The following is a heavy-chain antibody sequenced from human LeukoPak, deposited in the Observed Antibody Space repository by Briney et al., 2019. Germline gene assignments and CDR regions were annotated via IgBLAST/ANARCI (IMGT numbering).Heavy chain of an antibody. Sequence: GGSLRLSCAASGFIVSSKYMSWVRQAPGKGLEWVSVIYSGGNTYYAASVEGRFTISRDNSKNTVYLQMNNLRVDDTAVYYCARGPSDYYYYMDVWGKGTTVTVSS. J-gene: IGHJ6*03. V-gene: IGHV3-53*01. D-gene: IGHD6-19*01. CDR3: ARGPSDYYYYMDV. CDR1: GFIVSSKY. CDR2: IYSGGNT.